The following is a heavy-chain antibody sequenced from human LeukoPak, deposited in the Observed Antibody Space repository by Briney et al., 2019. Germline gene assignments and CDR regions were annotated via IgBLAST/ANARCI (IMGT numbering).Heavy chain of an antibody. CDR1: GGSISSYY. V-gene: IGHV4-59*08. CDR2: IYYSGST. CDR3: ARHDDSSGYLAPYYYYGMDV. D-gene: IGHD3-22*01. Sequence: SETLSLTCTVSGGSISSYYWSWIRQPPGKGLEWIGYIYYSGSTNYNPSLKSRVTISVDTSKNQFSLKLSSVTAADTAVYYCARHDDSSGYLAPYYYYGMDVWGQGTTVTVSS. J-gene: IGHJ6*02.